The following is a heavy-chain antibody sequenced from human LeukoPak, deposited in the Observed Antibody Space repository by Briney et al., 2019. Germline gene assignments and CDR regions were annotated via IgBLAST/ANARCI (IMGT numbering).Heavy chain of an antibody. Sequence: GESLKISCKVSGYTFTHNWIGWVRQKPGRGLEWLGVIFPADSNTAYNSSVRGQDTISVDKSIDTAYLQWGSLKASDSAIYYCARHRATGTWSDFDYWGQGTVVTVSS. J-gene: IGHJ4*02. CDR1: GYTFTHNW. CDR2: IFPADSNT. V-gene: IGHV5-51*01. D-gene: IGHD1-14*01. CDR3: ARHRATGTWSDFDY.